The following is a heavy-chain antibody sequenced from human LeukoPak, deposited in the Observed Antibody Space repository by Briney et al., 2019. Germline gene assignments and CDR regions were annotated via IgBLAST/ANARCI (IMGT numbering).Heavy chain of an antibody. V-gene: IGHV3-21*01. Sequence: GGSLRLSCAASGFTFNNYAMTWVRQAPGKGLEWVSSISSTSSYIYYADSVKGRFTISRDNTKNSLYLQMNSLRAEDTAVYYCARASSGWAVDLYYFDYWGQGTLVTVSS. CDR1: GFTFNNYA. D-gene: IGHD6-19*01. J-gene: IGHJ4*02. CDR3: ARASSGWAVDLYYFDY. CDR2: ISSTSSYI.